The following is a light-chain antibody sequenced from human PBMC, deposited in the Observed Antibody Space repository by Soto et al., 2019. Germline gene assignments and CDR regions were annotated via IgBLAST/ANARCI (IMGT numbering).Light chain of an antibody. J-gene: IGKJ1*01. Sequence: EIVLTQSPGTLSLSPGERATLSCRASQSVSSHLAWYQQKPGQAPRLLTYDASNRATGIPARFSGSGSVTDFTLTISSLEPDDFAVYHCVQRTTWPWTCGQGSKVEIK. V-gene: IGKV3-11*01. CDR1: QSVSSH. CDR3: VQRTTWPWT. CDR2: DAS.